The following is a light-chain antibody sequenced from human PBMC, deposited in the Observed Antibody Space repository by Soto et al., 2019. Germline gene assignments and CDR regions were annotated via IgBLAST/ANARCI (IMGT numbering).Light chain of an antibody. CDR2: DAS. V-gene: IGKV1-5*01. CDR1: QSISSW. CDR3: QQYNRYSLT. Sequence: DIQMTQSPSTLSASVGDRVTITCRASQSISSWLAWYQQKPGKAPQLLIYDASSFESGVPSRFSGSGSDTEFTLTINNLQPDDFATYPCQQYNRYSLTFGGGTKLEIK. J-gene: IGKJ4*01.